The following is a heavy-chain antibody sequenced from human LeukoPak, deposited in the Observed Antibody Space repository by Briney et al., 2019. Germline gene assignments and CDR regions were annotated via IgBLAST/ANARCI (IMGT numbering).Heavy chain of an antibody. Sequence: PGGSLRLSCAASGFTFSSYDMHWVRQATGKGLEWVSAIGTAGDTYYPGSVKGRFTISRENAKNSLYLQMNSLRAGDTAVYYCARAGGHYYGSGSYAYGAFDIWGQGTMVTVSS. CDR3: ARAGGHYYGSGSYAYGAFDI. D-gene: IGHD3-10*01. J-gene: IGHJ3*02. CDR2: IGTAGDT. CDR1: GFTFSSYD. V-gene: IGHV3-13*01.